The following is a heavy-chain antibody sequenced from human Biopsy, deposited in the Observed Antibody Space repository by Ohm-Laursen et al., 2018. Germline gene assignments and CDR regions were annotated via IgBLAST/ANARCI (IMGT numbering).Heavy chain of an antibody. D-gene: IGHD1-26*01. J-gene: IGHJ3*02. CDR2: IYPGGGT. CDR1: GGSVSSGSHY. Sequence: GTLSLTWTVSGGSVSSGSHYWSWIRQPPGKGLEWIGRIYPGGGTIYNPSLKSRVTMSVDTSKNHFSLNLNSVAAADTAVYYCAGIVLGPTNDAFDIWGQGTMVTVSS. CDR3: AGIVLGPTNDAFDI. V-gene: IGHV4-61*03.